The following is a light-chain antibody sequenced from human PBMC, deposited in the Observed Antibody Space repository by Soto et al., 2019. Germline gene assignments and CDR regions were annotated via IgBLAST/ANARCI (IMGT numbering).Light chain of an antibody. V-gene: IGLV2-14*01. CDR3: SSYTSSSTRF. J-gene: IGLJ1*01. CDR1: SSDVGGYNY. Sequence: QSALTQPASVSGSPGQSITISCTGTSSDVGGYNYVSWYQQHRGKAPKLMIYDVSNRPSGVSNRFSGSKSGNTASLTISGLQAEDEADYYCSSYTSSSTRFFGTGTKVTVL. CDR2: DVS.